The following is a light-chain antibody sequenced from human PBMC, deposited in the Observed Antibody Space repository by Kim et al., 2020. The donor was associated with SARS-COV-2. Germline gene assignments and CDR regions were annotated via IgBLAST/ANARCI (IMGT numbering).Light chain of an antibody. CDR2: GAS. Sequence: VSPGERATLSCRASQSVSRNLAWYQLKPGQAPRLLIYGASTRATGIPDRFSGSGSGTEFTLIISSLQSEDFAVYYCQQYKDWPPLTFGGGTKVDIK. CDR1: QSVSRN. J-gene: IGKJ4*01. CDR3: QQYKDWPPLT. V-gene: IGKV3-15*01.